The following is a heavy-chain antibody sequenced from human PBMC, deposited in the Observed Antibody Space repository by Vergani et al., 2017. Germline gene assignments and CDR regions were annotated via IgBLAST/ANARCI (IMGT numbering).Heavy chain of an antibody. Sequence: QVQLVESGGGLVKPGGSLRLSCAASGFTFSSYGMHWVRQAPGKGLEWVAVIWYDGSNKYYADSVKGRFTISRDNSKNTLYLQMNSLRAEDTAVYYCARDLYSSSSPDYWGQGTLVTVSS. CDR1: GFTFSSYG. V-gene: IGHV3-33*08. CDR3: ARDLYSSSSPDY. J-gene: IGHJ4*02. D-gene: IGHD6-6*01. CDR2: IWYDGSNK.